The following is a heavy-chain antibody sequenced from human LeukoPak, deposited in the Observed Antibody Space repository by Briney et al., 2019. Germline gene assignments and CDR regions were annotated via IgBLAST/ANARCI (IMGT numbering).Heavy chain of an antibody. Sequence: GASVKVSCKASGYTFTSYGISWVRQAPGQGLEWMGWISAYNGNTNYAQKLQGRVTMTTDTSTSTAYMELRSLRSDDTAVYYCARDSGLVPAAIGFDYWGQGTLVTVSS. CDR2: ISAYNGNT. D-gene: IGHD2-2*01. J-gene: IGHJ4*02. CDR3: ARDSGLVPAAIGFDY. CDR1: GYTFTSYG. V-gene: IGHV1-18*01.